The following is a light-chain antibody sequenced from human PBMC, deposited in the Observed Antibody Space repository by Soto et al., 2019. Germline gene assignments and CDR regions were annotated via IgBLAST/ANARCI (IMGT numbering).Light chain of an antibody. CDR3: HQLFMYRHT. V-gene: IGKV1-9*01. CDR2: GAS. CDR1: QGIINY. Sequence: IQLTQSPSSLSASMGDRVTITCRASQGIINYLAWYQQKPGKAPKLLIYGASTLQGGVPSGFSGSGSGTEFTRTVRILQHEDLETYYCHQLFMYRHTFGPGTK. J-gene: IGKJ3*01.